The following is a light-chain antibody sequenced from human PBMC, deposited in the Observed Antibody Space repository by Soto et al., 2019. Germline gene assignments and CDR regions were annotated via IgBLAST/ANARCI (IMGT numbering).Light chain of an antibody. V-gene: IGKV1-39*01. CDR2: SAS. CDR1: QSISRY. Sequence: DIQMTQSPSSLSASVGDSVTISCRASQSISRYLSCYQQKPGKAPKHPIFSASGLQSGVPARLSGGGYGTEFSLTIIILQPDDFATYFCQQYDSFSITFCQGTQRQIK. J-gene: IGKJ5*01. CDR3: QQYDSFSIT.